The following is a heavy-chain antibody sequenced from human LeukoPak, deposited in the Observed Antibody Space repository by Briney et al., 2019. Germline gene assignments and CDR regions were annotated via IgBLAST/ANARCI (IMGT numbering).Heavy chain of an antibody. CDR1: GFTFSNAW. J-gene: IGHJ1*01. Sequence: PGGSLRLSCAASGFTFSNAWMSWVRQAPGKGLEWVGRIKSKTDGGTTDYAAPVKGRFAISRDDSKNTLYLQMNSLKTEDTAVYYCTTDWDDYGVGAEYFQHWGQGTLVTVSS. CDR2: IKSKTDGGTT. V-gene: IGHV3-15*01. CDR3: TTDWDDYGVGAEYFQH. D-gene: IGHD4-17*01.